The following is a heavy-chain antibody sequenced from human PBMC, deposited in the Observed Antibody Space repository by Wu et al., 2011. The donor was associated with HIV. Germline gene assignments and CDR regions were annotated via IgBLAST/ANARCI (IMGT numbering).Heavy chain of an antibody. CDR2: ISAYNGDT. CDR1: GYIFTSYG. D-gene: IGHD2-15*01. J-gene: IGHJ4*02. Sequence: QVQLVQSGAEVKKPGASVKVSCKASGYIFTSYGINWVRQAPGQGPEWMGWISAYNGDTDYAQKFQGRVTMTTDTSTSTTYMELRSLRSDDTAVYYCATGPLKDRVPFDYWGQGTLVTVSS. V-gene: IGHV1-18*01. CDR3: ATGPLKDRVPFDY.